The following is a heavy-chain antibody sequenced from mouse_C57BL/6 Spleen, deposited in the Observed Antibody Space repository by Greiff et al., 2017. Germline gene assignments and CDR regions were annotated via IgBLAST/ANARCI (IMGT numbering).Heavy chain of an antibody. CDR1: GFTFSDYG. Sequence: EVKVVESGGGLVKPGGSLKLSCAASGFTFSDYGMHWVRQAPEKGLEWVAYISSGSSTIYYADTVKGRFTISRDNAKNTLFLQMTSLRSEDTAMYYCARHPPYAMDYWGQGTSVTVSS. J-gene: IGHJ4*01. V-gene: IGHV5-17*01. CDR3: ARHPPYAMDY. CDR2: ISSGSSTI.